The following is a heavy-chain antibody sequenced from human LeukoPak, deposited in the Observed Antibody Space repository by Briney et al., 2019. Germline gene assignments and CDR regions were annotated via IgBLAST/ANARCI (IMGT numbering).Heavy chain of an antibody. CDR3: ARRVHSSSPFDY. J-gene: IGHJ4*02. V-gene: IGHV4-39*01. D-gene: IGHD6-6*01. CDR1: GGSISSSSYY. CDR2: IYYSGST. Sequence: SETLSLTCTVSGGSISSSSYYWGWIRQPPGKGLEWIGSIYYSGSTYYNPSLKSRVTISVDTSKNQFSLKLSSVTAADTAVYYCARRVHSSSPFDYWGQGTLVTVSS.